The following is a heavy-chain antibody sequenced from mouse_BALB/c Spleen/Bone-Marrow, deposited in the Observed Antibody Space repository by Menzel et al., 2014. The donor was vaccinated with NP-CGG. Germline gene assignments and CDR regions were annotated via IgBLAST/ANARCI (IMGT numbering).Heavy chain of an antibody. CDR1: GYTFTSYT. V-gene: IGHV1-4*01. CDR2: INPSSNYT. Sequence: QVQLQQSWAELARPGASLKMSCRTSGYTFTSYTVHWIKQRPGQGLEWIGYINPSSNYTNYNQKFKDKATLTADKSSNTAYMQLSSLTSEDSAVYYCARLITTGGFPYWGQGTLVTVSA. J-gene: IGHJ3*01. D-gene: IGHD2-4*01. CDR3: ARLITTGGFPY.